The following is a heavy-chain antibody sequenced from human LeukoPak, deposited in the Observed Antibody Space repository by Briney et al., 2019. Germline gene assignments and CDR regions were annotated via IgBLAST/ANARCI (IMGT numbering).Heavy chain of an antibody. J-gene: IGHJ4*02. CDR3: AREVRYFDWPREPNYYFDY. V-gene: IGHV1-18*01. Sequence: ASVKVSCKASGYTFTSYGISWVRQAPGQGLEWMGWISAYNGNTNYAQKLQGRVTMTTDTSTSTAYMELRSLRSDDTAVYYCAREVRYFDWPREPNYYFDYWGQGTLVTVSS. CDR2: ISAYNGNT. D-gene: IGHD3-9*01. CDR1: GYTFTSYG.